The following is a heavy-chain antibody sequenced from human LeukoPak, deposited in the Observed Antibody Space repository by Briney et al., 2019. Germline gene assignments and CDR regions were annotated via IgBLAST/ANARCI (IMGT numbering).Heavy chain of an antibody. V-gene: IGHV3-30*01. D-gene: IGHD6-13*01. CDR3: ARDQGLVSRAANKANWFDP. CDR2: ISYDGSNK. CDR1: GFTFSSYA. J-gene: IGHJ5*02. Sequence: GRSLRLTCAASGFTFSSYAMHWVRQAPGKGLEWVAVISYDGSNKYYADSVKGRFTISRDNSKNTLYLQMNSLRAEDTAVYYCARDQGLVSRAANKANWFDPWGQGTLVTVSS.